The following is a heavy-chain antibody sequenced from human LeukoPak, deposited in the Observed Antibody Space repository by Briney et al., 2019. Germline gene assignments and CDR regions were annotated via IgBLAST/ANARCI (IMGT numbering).Heavy chain of an antibody. CDR1: GFTFSTYS. Sequence: GGSLRVSCAASGFTFSTYSINSVRQAPGKGLEWVSSISSISSYIYYADSVKGRFTISRDNAKNSLHLQMNSLRAEDTAVYYCARSSVGVTLGFDIWGQGTMVTVSS. D-gene: IGHD1-26*01. V-gene: IGHV3-21*01. CDR3: ARSSVGVTLGFDI. CDR2: ISSISSYI. J-gene: IGHJ3*02.